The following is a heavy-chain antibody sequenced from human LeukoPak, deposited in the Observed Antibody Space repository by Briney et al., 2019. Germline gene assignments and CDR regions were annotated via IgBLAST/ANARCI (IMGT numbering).Heavy chain of an antibody. J-gene: IGHJ3*02. V-gene: IGHV3-74*01. D-gene: IGHD1-7*01. Sequence: AGGSLRLSCAASGLTFSTSWMHRVRQAPGKGLVWVSRINTDGSSTSYADSVKGRFTISRDNAKNTLYLQMNSLRAEDTAVYYCARNWNYDWDIWGQGTMVTVSS. CDR1: GLTFSTSW. CDR2: INTDGSST. CDR3: ARNWNYDWDI.